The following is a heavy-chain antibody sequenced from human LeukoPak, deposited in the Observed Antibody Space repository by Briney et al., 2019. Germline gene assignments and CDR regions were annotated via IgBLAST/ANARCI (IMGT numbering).Heavy chain of an antibody. CDR1: GGSISSGGYS. V-gene: IGHV4-30-4*07. Sequence: SETLSLTCAVSGGSISSGGYSWSWIRQPPGKGLEWIGYIYYSGSTYYNPSLKSRVTISVDTSKNQFSLKLSSVTAADTAVYYCARGRDDYTSFDYWGQGTLVTVSS. CDR3: ARGRDDYTSFDY. CDR2: IYYSGST. J-gene: IGHJ4*02. D-gene: IGHD4-11*01.